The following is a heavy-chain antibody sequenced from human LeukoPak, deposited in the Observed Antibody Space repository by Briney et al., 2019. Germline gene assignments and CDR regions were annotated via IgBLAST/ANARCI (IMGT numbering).Heavy chain of an antibody. V-gene: IGHV1-2*02. J-gene: IGHJ4*02. CDR2: INPNSGGT. CDR1: GYTFTSYD. Sequence: GASVKVSCKASGYTFTSYDINWVRQAPGQGLEWMGWINPNSGGTNYAQKFQGRVTMTRDTSISTAYMELSRLRSDDTAVYYCAREEVGATARWGQGTLVTVSS. D-gene: IGHD1-26*01. CDR3: AREEVGATAR.